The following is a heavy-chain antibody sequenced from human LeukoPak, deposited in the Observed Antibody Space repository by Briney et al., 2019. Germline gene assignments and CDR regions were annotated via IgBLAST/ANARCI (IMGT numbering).Heavy chain of an antibody. V-gene: IGHV3-23*01. Sequence: GGSLRLSCTASGFTCSSYGMSWVRQDPGKGLEWVSAISSSGGSTYYADSVKGRLTISRDNSKNTLYLQMNSLRAEDTAVYYCAKGAWYNWNHYFDYWGQGTLVTVSS. CDR2: ISSSGGST. CDR3: AKGAWYNWNHYFDY. CDR1: GFTCSSYG. D-gene: IGHD1-20*01. J-gene: IGHJ4*02.